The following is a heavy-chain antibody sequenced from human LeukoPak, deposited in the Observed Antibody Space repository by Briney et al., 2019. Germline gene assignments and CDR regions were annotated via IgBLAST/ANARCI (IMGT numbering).Heavy chain of an antibody. D-gene: IGHD6-6*01. J-gene: IGHJ4*02. CDR3: ARLWDSSSSLDY. Sequence: SETLSLTCTVSGGSISSYYWTWIRQPPVKGLGLEWIGYIYYSGGTNYNPSLKSRVTISIDTSKNQVSLKLSSVTAADTAVYYCARLWDSSSSLDYWGQGTLVTVSS. CDR1: GGSISSYY. V-gene: IGHV4-59*08. CDR2: IYYSGGT.